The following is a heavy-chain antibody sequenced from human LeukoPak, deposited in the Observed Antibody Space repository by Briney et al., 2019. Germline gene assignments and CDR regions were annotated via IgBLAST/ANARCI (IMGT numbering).Heavy chain of an antibody. J-gene: IGHJ5*02. CDR1: RVAFDDNV. Sequence: VGLIRLCPGWSRVAFDDNVNSGGRRIPGKRLEWGSGINWNGGSTGYADSVKGRFTISRDNAKNSLYLQMNSLRAEDTALYYCARDDYGDYGGSWGWFDPWGQGTLVTVSS. D-gene: IGHD4-17*01. CDR3: ARDDYGDYGGSWGWFDP. CDR2: INWNGGST. V-gene: IGHV3-20*03.